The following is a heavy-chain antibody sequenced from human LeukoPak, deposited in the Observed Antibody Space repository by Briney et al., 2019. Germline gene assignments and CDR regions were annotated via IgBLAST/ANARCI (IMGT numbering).Heavy chain of an antibody. CDR1: GFTFSNYA. D-gene: IGHD6-25*01. V-gene: IGHV3-23*01. Sequence: PGGSLRLSCAASGFTFSNYAMSWVRQAPGKGLEWVSALGGDGGDSYYADSVKGRLTISRDNSKGTLFLQMNSLRAEDTAVYYCAKDGYPFNSIWDYFDYWGQGTLVTVSS. CDR2: LGGDGGDS. J-gene: IGHJ4*02. CDR3: AKDGYPFNSIWDYFDY.